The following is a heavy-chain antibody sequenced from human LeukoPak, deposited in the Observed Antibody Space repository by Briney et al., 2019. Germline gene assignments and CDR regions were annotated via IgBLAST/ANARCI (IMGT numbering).Heavy chain of an antibody. V-gene: IGHV4-34*01. D-gene: IGHD3/OR15-3a*01. CDR2: INHSGST. CDR3: ARRRDGLHYYYGMDV. J-gene: IGHJ6*02. Sequence: SETLSLTCAVYGGSFSGYYWSWIRQPPGKGLEWIGEINHSGSTNYNPSLKSRVTISVDTSKNQFPLKLSSVTAADTAVYYCARRRDGLHYYYGMDVWGQGTTVTVSS. CDR1: GGSFSGYY.